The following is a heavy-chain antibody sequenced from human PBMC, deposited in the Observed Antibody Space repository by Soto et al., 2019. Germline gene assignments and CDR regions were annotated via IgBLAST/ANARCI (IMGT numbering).Heavy chain of an antibody. J-gene: IGHJ6*02. CDR3: XXXXXXXXXXXXXV. CDR1: GYIFVNYG. Sequence: QVQLVQSGDEVKKPGASVKVSCKASGYIFVNYGIAWVRQAPGQGLEWMGWISPYTGNTHSATKIQGRLTMTTDTXTSTXYMDXXXXXXXXXXXXXXXXXXXXXXXXXXXVWGQGTTVTVSS. V-gene: IGHV1-18*01. CDR2: ISPYTGNT.